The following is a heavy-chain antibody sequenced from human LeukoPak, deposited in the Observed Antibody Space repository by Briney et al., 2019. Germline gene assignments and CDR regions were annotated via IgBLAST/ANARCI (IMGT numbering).Heavy chain of an antibody. CDR3: AKEGLRYFRVYYYGMDV. V-gene: IGHV3-30*18. J-gene: IGHJ6*02. CDR2: ISYDGSNK. D-gene: IGHD3-9*01. Sequence: GGSLRFSCAASGFTFSSYGMHWVRQAPGKGLEWVTVISYDGSNKYYADTVKGRFTISRDNSKNTLYLQMNSLRAEDTAVYYRAKEGLRYFRVYYYGMDVWGQGTTVTVSS. CDR1: GFTFSSYG.